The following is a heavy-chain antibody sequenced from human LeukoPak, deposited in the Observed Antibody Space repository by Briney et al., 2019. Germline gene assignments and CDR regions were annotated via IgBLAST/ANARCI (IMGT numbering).Heavy chain of an antibody. J-gene: IGHJ4*02. V-gene: IGHV3-23*01. Sequence: GGSLRLSCAASGFTFSSYAMSWVRQVPGKGLEWVSAISGSGGSTYYADSVKGRFTISRDNSKNTLYLQMNSLRAEDTAVYYCAKRRGYDILTGYNPFDYWGQGTLVTVSS. D-gene: IGHD3-9*01. CDR3: AKRRGYDILTGYNPFDY. CDR2: ISGSGGST. CDR1: GFTFSSYA.